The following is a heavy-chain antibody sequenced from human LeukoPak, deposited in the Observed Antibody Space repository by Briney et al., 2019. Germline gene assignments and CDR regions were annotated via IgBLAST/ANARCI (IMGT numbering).Heavy chain of an antibody. CDR3: ARLTVTTYQDAFDI. CDR2: IYYSGST. D-gene: IGHD4-11*01. V-gene: IGHV4-59*08. CDR1: GGSISSYY. J-gene: IGHJ3*02. Sequence: PSETLSLTCTVSGGSISSYYWSWIRHPPGKGLEWIGYIYYSGSTNYNPSLKSRVTISVDTSKNHFSLKLSSVTAADTAVYYCARLTVTTYQDAFDIWGQGTMVTVSS.